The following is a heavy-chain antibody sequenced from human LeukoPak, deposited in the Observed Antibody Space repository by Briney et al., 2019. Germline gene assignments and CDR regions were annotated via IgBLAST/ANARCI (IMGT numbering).Heavy chain of an antibody. D-gene: IGHD2-2*01. J-gene: IGHJ5*02. CDR3: ARGQVPAARGYNWFDP. CDR1: GWSFNDYY. V-gene: IGHV4-34*01. Sequence: PSQTLSLTCAVYGWSFNDYYWNWIRQPPGKGLEWIGEINARGDTNYNPSLKSRVTTSVDTSKKQFSLRLTSMIAADTALYYCARGQVPAARGYNWFDPWGQGTLVTVSS. CDR2: INARGDT.